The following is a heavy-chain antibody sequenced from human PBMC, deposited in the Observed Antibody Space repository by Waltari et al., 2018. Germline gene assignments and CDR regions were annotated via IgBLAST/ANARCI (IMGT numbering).Heavy chain of an antibody. Sequence: EVQLVESGGGLAQPGGSLGLSCAAPGPSFGNSWRTWVRQASGKGPEWVANIKQDGSEKYYMDSVKGRFTISRDNAKNSLYLQMNNLRVEDTAVYYCTRGGRDSSWYWRDWGQGTLVTVSS. CDR1: GPSFGNSW. CDR2: IKQDGSEK. J-gene: IGHJ4*02. V-gene: IGHV3-7*01. CDR3: TRGGRDSSWYWRD. D-gene: IGHD6-13*01.